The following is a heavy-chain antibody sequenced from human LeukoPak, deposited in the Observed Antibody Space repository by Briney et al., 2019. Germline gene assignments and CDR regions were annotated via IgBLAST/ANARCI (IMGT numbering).Heavy chain of an antibody. J-gene: IGHJ3*01. CDR1: GFTFSSAA. CDR2: IASSGGST. CDR3: AKDIQLST. V-gene: IGHV3-23*01. Sequence: GGSLRLSCAASGFTFSSAAMTWVRQAPGKGLECVSLIASSGGSTYYADSVKGRFTISRDNSKNTLSLQMNSLRVEDTAIYYCAKDIQLSTWGLGTMLTVCS. D-gene: IGHD5-24*01.